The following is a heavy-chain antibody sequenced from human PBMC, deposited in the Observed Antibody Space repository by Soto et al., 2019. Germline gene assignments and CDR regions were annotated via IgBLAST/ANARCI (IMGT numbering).Heavy chain of an antibody. V-gene: IGHV1-46*03. Sequence: QVQLVQSGAEVKKPGASVRISCKSSGYFFTSHFLHLVRRAPGQGLAWMGIINPSSGSTSYAQKFQGRVTMTKDTSTSTVYMELSSLTSDDTAVYYCARVGDGGRSCSGGDCYFHYWGQGTLVTVSS. CDR3: ARVGDGGRSCSGGDCYFHY. D-gene: IGHD2-15*01. J-gene: IGHJ4*02. CDR1: GYFFTSHF. CDR2: INPSSGST.